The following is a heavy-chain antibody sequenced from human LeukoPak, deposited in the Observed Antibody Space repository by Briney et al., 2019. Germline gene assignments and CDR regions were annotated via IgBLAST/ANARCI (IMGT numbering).Heavy chain of an antibody. J-gene: IGHJ4*02. CDR3: ARNSGWLVPIPFDY. Sequence: VKVSCNASGGTFSIYAISWVRQAPGQGLEWMGGIIPIFGTANYAQKFQGRVTITADESTSTAYMELSSLRSEDTAVYYCARNSGWLVPIPFDYWGQGTLVTVSS. CDR1: GGTFSIYA. CDR2: IIPIFGTA. D-gene: IGHD6-19*01. V-gene: IGHV1-69*13.